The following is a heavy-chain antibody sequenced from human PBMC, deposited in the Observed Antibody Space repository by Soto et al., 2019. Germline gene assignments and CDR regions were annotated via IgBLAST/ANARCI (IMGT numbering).Heavy chain of an antibody. D-gene: IGHD5-12*01. CDR1: GGSISSGGYY. Sequence: QVQLQELGAGLVKPSQTLSLTCTVSGGSISSGGYYWSWIRQHPGKGLEWIRYIYYSGSTYYNPSLKSRVTISVDTSKNQFSLKLSSVTAADTAVYYCARGRGIVATINRSLLFDYWGQGTLVTVSS. CDR3: ARGRGIVATINRSLLFDY. J-gene: IGHJ4*02. V-gene: IGHV4-31*03. CDR2: IYYSGST.